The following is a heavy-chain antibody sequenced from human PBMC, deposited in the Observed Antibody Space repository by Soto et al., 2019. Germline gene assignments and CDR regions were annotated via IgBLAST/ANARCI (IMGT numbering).Heavy chain of an antibody. J-gene: IGHJ6*02. V-gene: IGHV3-74*01. CDR3: ASNYAYAEGYYWYGIDV. D-gene: IGHD3-16*01. CDR1: GFTFSRYW. CDR2: ISSYGSET. Sequence: EVQLVESGGGLVLPGGSLRLSCAASGFTFSRYWMHWVRQAPGKGLVWVSRISSYGSETHYADSVKGRFTISRDNAKNTLYLQMKSLRADDTAVYYCASNYAYAEGYYWYGIDVWGQGPTVTGSS.